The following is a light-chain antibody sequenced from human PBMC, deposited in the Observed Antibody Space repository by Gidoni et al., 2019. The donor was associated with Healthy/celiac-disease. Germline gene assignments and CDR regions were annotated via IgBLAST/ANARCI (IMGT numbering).Light chain of an antibody. J-gene: IGLJ3*02. CDR3: NSRDSSGNHLV. V-gene: IGLV3-19*01. CDR1: SLRSYY. Sequence: SSELTQDPAVSVASGQTVRITCQGDSLRSYYASWYQQKPGQAPVLVIYAKNNRPSGIPDRFSGSSSGNTASLTITGAQAEDEADYYCNSRDSSGNHLVIGGGTKVTVL. CDR2: AKN.